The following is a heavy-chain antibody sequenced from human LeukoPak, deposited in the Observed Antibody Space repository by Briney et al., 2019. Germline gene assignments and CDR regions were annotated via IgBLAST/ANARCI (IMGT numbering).Heavy chain of an antibody. Sequence: PSETLFLTCTVSGGSISSSSYYWGWIRQPPGKGLEWIGSIYYSGSTYYNPSLKSRVTMSVDTSKNQFSLKLNSLTAADTAVYYCARDRQQLVRGDYFDYWGQGTLVTVSS. CDR1: GGSISSSSYY. V-gene: IGHV4-39*07. CDR3: ARDRQQLVRGDYFDY. CDR2: IYYSGST. D-gene: IGHD6-13*01. J-gene: IGHJ4*02.